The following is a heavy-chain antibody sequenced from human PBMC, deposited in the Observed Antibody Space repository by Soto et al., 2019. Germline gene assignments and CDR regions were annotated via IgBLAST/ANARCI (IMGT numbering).Heavy chain of an antibody. V-gene: IGHV4-34*01. CDR3: ARGRRGRQTSYYYYYMDV. CDR1: GGSFSGYY. Sequence: SETLSLTCAVYGGSFSGYYWSWIRQPPGKGLEWIGEINHSGSTNYNPSLKSRVTISVDTSKNQFSLKLSSVTAADTAVYYCARGRRGRQTSYYYYYMDVWGKGTTVTVSS. J-gene: IGHJ6*03. CDR2: INHSGST.